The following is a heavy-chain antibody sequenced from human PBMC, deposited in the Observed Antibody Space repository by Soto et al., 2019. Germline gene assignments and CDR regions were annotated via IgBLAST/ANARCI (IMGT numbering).Heavy chain of an antibody. V-gene: IGHV4-31*03. J-gene: IGHJ4*01. Sequence: ASETLSLTCTLSGDSISGGGHYWCWIRQHPGKGLEWVGYVFHNGITYYNPSLKSRVAISIDAPNNQFSLTLSSMTAADTAVYFCARRRQIGESYDYWGQGTLVTVSS. D-gene: IGHD6-25*01. CDR3: ARRRQIGESYDY. CDR1: GDSISGGGHY. CDR2: VFHNGIT.